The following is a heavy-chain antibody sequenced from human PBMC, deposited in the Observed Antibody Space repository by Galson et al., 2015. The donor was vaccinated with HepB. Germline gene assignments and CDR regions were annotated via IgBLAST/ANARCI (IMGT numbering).Heavy chain of an antibody. Sequence: SLRLSCAASGFTLSSYDINWVRQAPGKGLEWISYISSSGSTIYYADSVKGRFTISRDNAKNSLYLQMNSLRAEDTAAYYCARGASMVRGANFDYWGQGTLVTVSS. CDR3: ARGASMVRGANFDY. J-gene: IGHJ4*02. CDR2: ISSSGSTI. CDR1: GFTLSSYD. D-gene: IGHD3-10*01. V-gene: IGHV3-48*03.